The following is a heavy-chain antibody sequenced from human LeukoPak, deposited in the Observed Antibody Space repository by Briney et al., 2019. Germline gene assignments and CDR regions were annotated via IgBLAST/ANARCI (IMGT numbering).Heavy chain of an antibody. Sequence: GASVKVSCKASGYTFTGYYMHWVRQAPGQGLEWMGWINPNSGGTNYAQKFQGRVTMTRDTSISTAYMELSRLRSDDTAVYYCARGDVSSYSSSFDYWGQGTLVTVSS. D-gene: IGHD6-13*01. V-gene: IGHV1-2*02. CDR3: ARGDVSSYSSSFDY. CDR1: GYTFTGYY. J-gene: IGHJ4*02. CDR2: INPNSGGT.